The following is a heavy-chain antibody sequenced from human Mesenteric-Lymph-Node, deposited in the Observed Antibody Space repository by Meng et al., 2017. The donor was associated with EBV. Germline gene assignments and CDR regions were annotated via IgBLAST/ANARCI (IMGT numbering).Heavy chain of an antibody. CDR1: GFTFSSYS. Sequence: EVQLVESGGGLVKPGGSLRLSCAASGFTFSSYSMNWVRQAPGKGLEWVSSISSSSSYIYYADSVKGRFTISRDNAKNSLYLQMNSLRAEDTAVYYCASQHCSSTSCLDYWGQGTLVNVSS. V-gene: IGHV3-21*01. D-gene: IGHD2-2*01. J-gene: IGHJ4*02. CDR3: ASQHCSSTSCLDY. CDR2: ISSSSSYI.